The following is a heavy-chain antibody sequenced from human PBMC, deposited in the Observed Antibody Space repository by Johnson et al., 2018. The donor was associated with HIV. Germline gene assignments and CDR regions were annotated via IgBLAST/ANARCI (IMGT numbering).Heavy chain of an antibody. Sequence: VQLVECGGGLVQPGGSLRLSCAASGVTVSSVYMRWVRHAPGKAPSWVSVIYSGGRTYYADSVLGRSTIRRDNSKNSLYRQMNSLRADDMAVYYGARRRGEGWFLDLDAFDVWGQGTMVTLSS. V-gene: IGHV3-53*01. CDR1: GVTVSSVY. D-gene: IGHD6-19*01. J-gene: IGHJ3*01. CDR2: IYSGGRT. CDR3: ARRRGEGWFLDLDAFDV.